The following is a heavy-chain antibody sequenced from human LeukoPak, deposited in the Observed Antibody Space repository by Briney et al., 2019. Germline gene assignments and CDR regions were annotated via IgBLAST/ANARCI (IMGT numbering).Heavy chain of an antibody. D-gene: IGHD3-22*01. J-gene: IGHJ4*02. CDR1: GGSFSGNYY. CDR3: ARSFDYYSSGYYPYYFDY. V-gene: IGHV4-34*01. Sequence: SETLSLTCAVYGGSFSGNYYWNWIRQPPGKGLEWIAEINHGGSTNHNPSLKNRVTISVDKSKNQSSLKLNSVTAADTAVYYCARSFDYYSSGYYPYYFDYWGQGTLVTVSS. CDR2: INHGGST.